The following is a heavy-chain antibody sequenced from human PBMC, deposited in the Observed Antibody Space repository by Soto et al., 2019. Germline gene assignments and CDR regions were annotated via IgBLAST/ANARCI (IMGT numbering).Heavy chain of an antibody. CDR1: GGSISSYY. Sequence: SETLSLTCTVSGGSISSYYWSWIRQPPGKGLEWIGYIYYSGSTNYNPSLKSRVTISVDTSKNQFSLNLSSVTAADTAVYYCARGGSAGINYWGQGTLVTVSS. D-gene: IGHD6-19*01. CDR2: IYYSGST. CDR3: ARGGSAGINY. J-gene: IGHJ4*02. V-gene: IGHV4-59*01.